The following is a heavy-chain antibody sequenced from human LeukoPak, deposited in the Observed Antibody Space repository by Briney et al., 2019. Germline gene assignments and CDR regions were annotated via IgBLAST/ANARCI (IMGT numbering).Heavy chain of an antibody. J-gene: IGHJ4*02. Sequence: PSETLSLTCTVSGGSISNYYWSWIRQPPGKGLEWIAYIYETGHTGYNPSLKTRVTISLDTSKNQFSLKLNSVTAADTAVYYCARHVLRGGFDSWGQGTLVAVSS. D-gene: IGHD5-12*01. CDR1: GGSISNYY. CDR2: IYETGHT. V-gene: IGHV4-59*08. CDR3: ARHVLRGGFDS.